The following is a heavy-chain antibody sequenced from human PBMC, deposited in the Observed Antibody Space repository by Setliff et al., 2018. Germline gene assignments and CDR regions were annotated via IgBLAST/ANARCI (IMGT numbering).Heavy chain of an antibody. Sequence: SETLSLTCTVSGGSISSYYWSWIRQPPGKGLEWIGYIYHSGSTNYNPSLKSRVTISVDTSKNQFSLKLSSVTAADTAVYYCAREGYYNFWSGFMDVWGQGTTVTVSS. CDR1: GGSISSYY. D-gene: IGHD3-3*01. CDR2: IYHSGST. J-gene: IGHJ6*02. V-gene: IGHV4-59*01. CDR3: AREGYYNFWSGFMDV.